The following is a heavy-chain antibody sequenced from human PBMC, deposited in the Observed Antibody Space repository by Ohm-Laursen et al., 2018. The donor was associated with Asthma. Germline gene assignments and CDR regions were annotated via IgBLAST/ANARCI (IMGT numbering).Heavy chain of an antibody. J-gene: IGHJ5*02. D-gene: IGHD3-3*01. CDR3: ARDHTFWSGYYNWFDP. CDR2: IKQDGSEK. CDR1: GFTFRSYA. V-gene: IGHV3-7*03. Sequence: SLRLSCTASGFTFRSYAMHWVRQAPGKGLEWVANIKQDGSEKYYVDSVKGRFTISRDNAKNSLYLQMNSLRAEDTAVYYCARDHTFWSGYYNWFDPWGQGTLVTVSS.